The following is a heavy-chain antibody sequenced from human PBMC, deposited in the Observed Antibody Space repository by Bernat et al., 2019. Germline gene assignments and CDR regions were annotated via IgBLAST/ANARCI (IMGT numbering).Heavy chain of an antibody. Sequence: EVQLVESGGGLVQPGGSLRLSCAASGFTFSSYWMSWVRQAPGKGLEWVANIKQDGSEKYYVESVKGRFTISRDNAKNSLYLQMNSLRAEDTAVYYCARDGLAVAESFDICGQRTMVTVSS. J-gene: IGHJ3*02. CDR1: GFTFSSYW. V-gene: IGHV3-7*03. D-gene: IGHD6-19*01. CDR2: IKQDGSEK. CDR3: ARDGLAVAESFDI.